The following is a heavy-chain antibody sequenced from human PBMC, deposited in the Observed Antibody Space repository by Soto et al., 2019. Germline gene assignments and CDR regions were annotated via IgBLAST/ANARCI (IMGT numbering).Heavy chain of an antibody. CDR2: IWYDGSNT. CDR3: VRDLLGSGGHFDY. J-gene: IGHJ4*02. D-gene: IGHD7-27*01. CDR1: GFSFSNAW. V-gene: IGHV3-33*08. Sequence: GGSLRLSCAASGFSFSNAWMSWVRQAPGKGLEWVAHIWYDGSNTYYADSVKGRFTISRDNSRNTVYLQMNSLRAEDTAVYHCVRDLLGSGGHFDYWGQGTPVTVSS.